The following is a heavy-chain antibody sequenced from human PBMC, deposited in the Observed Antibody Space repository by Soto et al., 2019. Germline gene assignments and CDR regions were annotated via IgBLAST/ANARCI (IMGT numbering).Heavy chain of an antibody. J-gene: IGHJ6*02. Sequence: QVQLQQSGPGLVEPSQTLSLTRAVSGGSISSEYFHWTWIRQSPRKGLEWIGYIHYTGSIMYNPSFKSRLTMAVDTTKNQFSLQLTSVTAADTAVYFCAREDDGGDRDYYGLDVWGQGTTVTVSS. V-gene: IGHV4-30-4*08. CDR1: GGSISSEYFH. D-gene: IGHD2-21*02. CDR2: IHYTGSI. CDR3: AREDDGGDRDYYGLDV.